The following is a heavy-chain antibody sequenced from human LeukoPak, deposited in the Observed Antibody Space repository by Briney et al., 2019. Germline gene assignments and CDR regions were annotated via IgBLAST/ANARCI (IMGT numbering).Heavy chain of an antibody. CDR3: ARTGYNWNDFDY. Sequence: ASVKVSCKASGYTFTSYGISWVRQAPGQGLEWMGWMNPNSGNTGYAQKFQGRVTITRSTSISTAYMELSSLRSEDTAVYYCARTGYNWNDFDYWGQGTLVTVSS. CDR1: GYTFTSYG. CDR2: MNPNSGNT. J-gene: IGHJ4*02. D-gene: IGHD1-1*01. V-gene: IGHV1-8*03.